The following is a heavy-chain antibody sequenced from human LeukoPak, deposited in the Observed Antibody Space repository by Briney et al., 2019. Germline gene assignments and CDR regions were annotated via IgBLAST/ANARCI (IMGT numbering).Heavy chain of an antibody. Sequence: SETLSLTCVVSGGSVNSGGYSWSWIRQPPGKGLEWIGYIYDTGSTLYNPSLESRLTISIDTSKNQFSLKLSSVTAADTAVYYCARGQYYYDSSPSKPFDPWGQGTLVTVSS. V-gene: IGHV4-30-4*07. CDR3: ARGQYYYDSSPSKPFDP. J-gene: IGHJ5*02. CDR1: GGSVNSGGYS. D-gene: IGHD3-22*01. CDR2: IYDTGST.